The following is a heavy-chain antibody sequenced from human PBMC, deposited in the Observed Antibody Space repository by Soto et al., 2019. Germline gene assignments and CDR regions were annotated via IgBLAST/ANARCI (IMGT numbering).Heavy chain of an antibody. V-gene: IGHV1-69*13. D-gene: IGHD3-22*01. CDR1: GVTFSSYA. CDR2: IIPIFGTA. CDR3: ARGPRPFYYDSSGYPFDY. J-gene: IGHJ4*01. Sequence: SVKVSCKASGVTFSSYAFSWVRQAPGQGLEWMGGIIPIFGTADYAQKFQGRVTITADESTSTAYMELSSLRSEDTAVYYCARGPRPFYYDSSGYPFDYWGQ.